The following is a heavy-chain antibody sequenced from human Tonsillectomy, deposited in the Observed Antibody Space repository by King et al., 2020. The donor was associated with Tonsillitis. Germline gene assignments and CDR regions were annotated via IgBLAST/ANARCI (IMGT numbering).Heavy chain of an antibody. Sequence: VQLQQWGARLLKPSETLSLTCAVYGGSFSGYYWTWIRQPPGQGLEWIGEINHSGGTNYNPSLKSRVTISVDTSKNQFSLTLNSVTAADTAVYYCARGGGTIFGVIVADSYYYYMDVWGEGTTVTVSS. V-gene: IGHV4-34*01. J-gene: IGHJ6*03. CDR1: GGSFSGYY. D-gene: IGHD3-3*01. CDR3: ARGGGTIFGVIVADSYYYYMDV. CDR2: INHSGGT.